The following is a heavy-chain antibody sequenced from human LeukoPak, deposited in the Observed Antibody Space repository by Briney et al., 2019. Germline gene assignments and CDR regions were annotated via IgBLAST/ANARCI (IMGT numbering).Heavy chain of an antibody. CDR1: GFTFDDYG. CDR2: INWNGGST. J-gene: IGHJ6*02. D-gene: IGHD1-20*01. Sequence: GGSLRLSCAASGFTFDDYGMSWVRQAPGKGLEWVSGINWNGGSTGYADSVKGRFTISRDNAKNSLYLQMNSLRAEDTAVYYCARDPNQIPIRTYYGMDVWGQGTTVTVSS. CDR3: ARDPNQIPIRTYYGMDV. V-gene: IGHV3-20*04.